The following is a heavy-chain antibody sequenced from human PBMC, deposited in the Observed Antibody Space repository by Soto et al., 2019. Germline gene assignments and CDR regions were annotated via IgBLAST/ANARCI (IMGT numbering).Heavy chain of an antibody. Sequence: GESLKISCKGSGYSFTSYWIGWVRQMPGKGLEWMGIIYPGDSDTRYSPSFQGQVTISADKSISTAYLQWSSLKASDTAMYYCARSVVAEPQSEYFQHWGQGTLVTVSS. J-gene: IGHJ1*01. CDR3: ARSVVAEPQSEYFQH. CDR2: IYPGDSDT. CDR1: GYSFTSYW. V-gene: IGHV5-51*01. D-gene: IGHD2-15*01.